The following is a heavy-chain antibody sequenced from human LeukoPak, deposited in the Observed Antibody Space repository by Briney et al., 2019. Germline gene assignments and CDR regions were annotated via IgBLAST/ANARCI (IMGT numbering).Heavy chain of an antibody. D-gene: IGHD2-2*01. V-gene: IGHV4-34*01. CDR3: ARVGRLSTSFNYYMDV. CDR2: INHSGST. Sequence: KPSETLSLTCAVYGGSFSGYYWSWIRQPPGKGPEWIGEINHSGSTNYNPSLKSRVTISVDTSKNQFSLKLSPVTAADTAVYYCARVGRLSTSFNYYMDVWGKGTTVTVSS. CDR1: GGSFSGYY. J-gene: IGHJ6*03.